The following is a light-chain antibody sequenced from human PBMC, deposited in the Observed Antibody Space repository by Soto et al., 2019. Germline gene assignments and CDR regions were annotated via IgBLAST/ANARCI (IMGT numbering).Light chain of an antibody. CDR1: SSDVGGYNY. CDR2: DVT. J-gene: IGLJ2*01. CDR3: NSYTSSTTVV. Sequence: QSALTQPASVSGSPGQSITISCTGTSSDVGGYNYVSWYQQHPGKAPKLMIYDVTNRPSGVSNRFSGSKSGNTASLTISGLQAEDEADYYFNSYTSSTTVVFGGGTKVTVL. V-gene: IGLV2-14*01.